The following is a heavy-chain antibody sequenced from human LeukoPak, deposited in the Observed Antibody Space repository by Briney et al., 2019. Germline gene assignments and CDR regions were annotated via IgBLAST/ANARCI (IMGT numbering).Heavy chain of an antibody. CDR1: GFTFSSYA. D-gene: IGHD3-22*01. Sequence: PGGSLRLSCAASGFTFSSYAMSWVRQAPGKGLEWVSGINCNGGSTGYADSVKGRFTISRDNAKNSLYLQMNSLRAEDTALYYCARSITMIVVVIDDAFDIWGQGTMVTVSS. V-gene: IGHV3-20*04. CDR3: ARSITMIVVVIDDAFDI. J-gene: IGHJ3*02. CDR2: INCNGGST.